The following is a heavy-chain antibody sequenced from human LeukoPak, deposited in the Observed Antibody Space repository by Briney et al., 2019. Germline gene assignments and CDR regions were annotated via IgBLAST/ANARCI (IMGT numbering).Heavy chain of an antibody. J-gene: IGHJ4*02. D-gene: IGHD2-15*01. Sequence: PGGSLRLSCAASGFTFSSYSMHWVRQAPGKGLEWASSISVGSGYIYYADSVKGRFTISRDNAKNSLYLQMNSLRVEDTAVYYCARGYCSGGSCRLDYWGQGTLVTVSS. CDR2: ISVGSGYI. V-gene: IGHV3-21*01. CDR3: ARGYCSGGSCRLDY. CDR1: GFTFSSYS.